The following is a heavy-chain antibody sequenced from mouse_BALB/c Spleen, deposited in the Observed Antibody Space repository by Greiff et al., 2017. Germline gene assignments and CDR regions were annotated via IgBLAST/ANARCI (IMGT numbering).Heavy chain of an antibody. CDR3: ARSKGLLLRSYYAMDY. CDR2: INPYNDGT. J-gene: IGHJ4*01. V-gene: IGHV1-14*01. Sequence: VQLQQSGPELVKPGASVKMSCKASGYTFTSYVMHWVKQKPGQGLEWIGYINPYNDGTKYNEKFKGKATLTSDKSSSTAYMELSSLTSEDSAVYYCARSKGLLLRSYYAMDYWGQGTSVTVSS. CDR1: GYTFTSYV. D-gene: IGHD1-1*01.